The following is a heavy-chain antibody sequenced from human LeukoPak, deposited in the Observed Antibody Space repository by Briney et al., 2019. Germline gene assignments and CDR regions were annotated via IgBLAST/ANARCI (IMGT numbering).Heavy chain of an antibody. D-gene: IGHD1-7*01. V-gene: IGHV4-39*01. J-gene: IGHJ4*02. CDR1: GGSISSSSYY. CDR3: ARLNWNYDVDY. Sequence: SETLSLTCTVSGGSISSSSYYWGWIRQPPGKWLEWIGSIYYSGSTYYNPSLKSRVTISVDTSKNQFSLKLSSVTAADTAVYYCARLNWNYDVDYWGQGTLVTVSS. CDR2: IYYSGST.